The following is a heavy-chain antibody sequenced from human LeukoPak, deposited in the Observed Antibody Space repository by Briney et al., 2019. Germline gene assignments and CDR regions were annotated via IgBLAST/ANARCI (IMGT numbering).Heavy chain of an antibody. CDR1: GYTFTSYD. V-gene: IGHV1-8*01. J-gene: IGHJ4*02. Sequence: GAPVKVSCKASGYTFTSYDINWVRQATGQGLEWMGWMNPNSGNTGYAQKFQGRVTMTRNTSISTAYMELSSLRSEGAAVYYCARGGPRGDSCDYWGQGTLVTVSS. CDR3: ARGGPRGDSCDY. D-gene: IGHD2-15*01. CDR2: MNPNSGNT.